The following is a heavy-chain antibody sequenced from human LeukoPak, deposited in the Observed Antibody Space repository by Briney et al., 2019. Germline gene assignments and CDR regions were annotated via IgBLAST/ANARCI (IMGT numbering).Heavy chain of an antibody. V-gene: IGHV3-21*01. CDR1: GFTFSSYS. Sequence: GGSLRLSCAASGFTFSSYSMNWVRQAPGKGLEWVSSISSSSSYIYYADSVKGRFTISRDNAKNSLYLQMNSLRAEDTAVYYCARRPHHDSSGYSDYWGQGTLVTVSS. CDR3: ARRPHHDSSGYSDY. CDR2: ISSSSSYI. J-gene: IGHJ4*02. D-gene: IGHD3-22*01.